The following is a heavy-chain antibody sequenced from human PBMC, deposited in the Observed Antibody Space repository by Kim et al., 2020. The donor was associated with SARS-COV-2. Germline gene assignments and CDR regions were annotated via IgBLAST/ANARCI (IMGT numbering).Heavy chain of an antibody. D-gene: IGHD2-21*01. CDR3: AQTSPTFKFPT. Sequence: GGSLRLSCAASGFTFSTYAMSWVRQAPGKGLEWISFVSAEGGVTYYTDSVKGRFTISRDNSKNTLYLQMNSPTAADTAIYYCAQTSPTFKFPTWGQGTL. J-gene: IGHJ1*01. CDR1: GFTFSTYA. V-gene: IGHV3-23*01. CDR2: VSAEGGVT.